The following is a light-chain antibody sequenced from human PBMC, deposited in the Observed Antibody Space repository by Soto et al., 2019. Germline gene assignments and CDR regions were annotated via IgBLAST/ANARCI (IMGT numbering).Light chain of an antibody. Sequence: QSALTQPASVSGSPGQSITISCTGTRSDVGSYNSIAWYQQHPGKAPRVVIFEVTKRPSGISDRFSGSKSGYTASLTISGLQAEDKADYFCFSYAGDSTWLFGGGTKVTVL. J-gene: IGLJ2*01. V-gene: IGLV2-23*02. CDR1: RSDVGSYNS. CDR2: EVT. CDR3: FSYAGDSTWL.